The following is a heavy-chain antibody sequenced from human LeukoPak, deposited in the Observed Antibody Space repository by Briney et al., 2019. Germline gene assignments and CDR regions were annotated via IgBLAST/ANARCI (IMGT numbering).Heavy chain of an antibody. V-gene: IGHV3-43*02. CDR1: GFTFEDNA. CDR3: ASVDFDWLFRIDY. J-gene: IGHJ4*02. Sequence: GGSLRLSCAAPGFTFEDNAIHWVRQAPGKGLEWVSLISGDGGSTYYADSVKGRFTISRDNSKNSLYLQMNSLRTEDTALYYCASVDFDWLFRIDYWGQGTLVTLSS. D-gene: IGHD3-9*01. CDR2: ISGDGGST.